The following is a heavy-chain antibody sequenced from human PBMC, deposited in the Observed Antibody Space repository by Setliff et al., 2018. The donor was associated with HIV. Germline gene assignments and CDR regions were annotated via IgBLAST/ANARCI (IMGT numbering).Heavy chain of an antibody. D-gene: IGHD5-12*01. V-gene: IGHV1-18*01. CDR1: GYTFNNYG. Sequence: ASVKVSCKASGYTFNNYGISWVRQPPGQGLEWMGWTNTHSGYTNYAQNVQGRVTVTQDTSTSTAYMELRSLKSDDTAVYYCARGKTWLRFLKYWGQGTLVTVSS. J-gene: IGHJ4*02. CDR2: TNTHSGYT. CDR3: ARGKTWLRFLKY.